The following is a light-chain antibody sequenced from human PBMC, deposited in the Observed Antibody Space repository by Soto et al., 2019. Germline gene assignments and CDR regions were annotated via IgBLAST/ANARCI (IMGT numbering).Light chain of an antibody. CDR3: QQYGSPPMYA. CDR2: ATS. CDR1: QSVVSKF. V-gene: IGKV3-20*01. Sequence: EIVLTQSPGTLSLSPGERATLSCRASQSVVSKFFAWYQQKPGQAPRLLIYATSSRATGIPDRFSGGGSGTDFTLTIISLEHEDFAVYYCQQYGSPPMYAFGQGTKLEIK. J-gene: IGKJ2*01.